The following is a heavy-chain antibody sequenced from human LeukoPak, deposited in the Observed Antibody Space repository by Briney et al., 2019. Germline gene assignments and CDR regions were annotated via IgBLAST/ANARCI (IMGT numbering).Heavy chain of an antibody. J-gene: IGHJ4*02. D-gene: IGHD5-12*01. V-gene: IGHV1-69*13. CDR3: ARDLYSGYDWEVEYYFDY. CDR2: IIPIFGTA. Sequence: SVKVSCKSSGGTVSSYAIIWVRQAPGQGLEWMGGIIPIFGTANYAQKFQGRVTITADESTSTAYMELSSLRPDDTAVYYCARDLYSGYDWEVEYYFDYWGQGSLVTVSS. CDR1: GGTVSSYA.